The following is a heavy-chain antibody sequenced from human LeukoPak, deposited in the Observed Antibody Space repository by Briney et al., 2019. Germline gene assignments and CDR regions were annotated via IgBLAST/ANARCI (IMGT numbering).Heavy chain of an antibody. J-gene: IGHJ4*02. V-gene: IGHV4-38-2*02. CDR3: ARSGSSGYYPTRGYYFDY. CDR2: IYHSGST. Sequence: SETLSLTCTVSGYSISSANYWAWIRQPPGKALEWIGSIYHSGSTYYNPSLKSRVTISVDTSKNEFSLKLSSVTAADTAVHYCARSGSSGYYPTRGYYFDYWGQGTLVTVSS. D-gene: IGHD3-22*01. CDR1: GYSISSANY.